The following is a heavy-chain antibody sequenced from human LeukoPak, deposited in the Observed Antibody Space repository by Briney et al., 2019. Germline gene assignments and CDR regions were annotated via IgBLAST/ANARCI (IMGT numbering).Heavy chain of an antibody. CDR2: ISGSGGST. CDR1: GFTFSSYA. D-gene: IGHD3-3*01. V-gene: IGHV3-23*01. Sequence: GGSLRLSCAASGFTFSSYAMSWVRQAPGKGLEWVSAISGSGGSTYYADSVKGRFTISRDNSKNTLYLQMNSLRAEDTAVYYCAKDSWLDLRLLEWLLPRFDYWGQGTLVTVSS. CDR3: AKDSWLDLRLLEWLLPRFDY. J-gene: IGHJ4*02.